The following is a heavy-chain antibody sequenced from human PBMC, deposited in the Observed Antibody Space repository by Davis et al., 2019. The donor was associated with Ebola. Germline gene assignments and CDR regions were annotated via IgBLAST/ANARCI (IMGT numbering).Heavy chain of an antibody. J-gene: IGHJ6*02. CDR3: ARLYCGGDCYSGLYYYYGMDV. CDR1: GGTFSSYA. CDR2: IIPIFGTA. Sequence: SVKVSCKASGGTFSSYAISWVRQAPGQGLEWMGGIIPIFGTANYAQKFQGRVTITADESTSTAYMELSSLRSEDTAVYYCARLYCGGDCYSGLYYYYGMDVWGQGTTVTVSS. D-gene: IGHD2-21*02. V-gene: IGHV1-69*13.